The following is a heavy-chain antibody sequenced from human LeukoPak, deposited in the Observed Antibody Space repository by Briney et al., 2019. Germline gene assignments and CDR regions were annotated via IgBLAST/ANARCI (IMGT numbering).Heavy chain of an antibody. CDR1: GGSISSSNW. J-gene: IGHJ6*02. CDR3: ASGTYYYDSTGLYYYYYGVDV. D-gene: IGHD3-22*01. CDR2: IYHSGST. Sequence: SETLSLTCAVSGGSISSSNWWSWVRQPPGKGLEWIGEIYHSGSTNYNPSLKSRVTISVDTSKNQFSLKLSSVTAADTAVYYCASGTYYYDSTGLYYYYYGVDVWGQGTTVTVSS. V-gene: IGHV4-4*02.